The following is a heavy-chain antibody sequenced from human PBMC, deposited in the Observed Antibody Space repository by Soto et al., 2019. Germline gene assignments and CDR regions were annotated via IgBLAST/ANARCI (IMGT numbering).Heavy chain of an antibody. V-gene: IGHV4-34*01. CDR3: ARHGGYYFDY. CDR1: GGSLRGYY. CDR2: IGHSGST. J-gene: IGHJ4*02. D-gene: IGHD3-16*01. Sequence: SVTLSLTCAVYGGSLRGYYWSWIRQPPGKGLEWFGEIGHSGSTSYNPSLESRVGISEASSNNHFSLKLKSATAADAAVYCCARHGGYYFDYWGQGAPVTVAS.